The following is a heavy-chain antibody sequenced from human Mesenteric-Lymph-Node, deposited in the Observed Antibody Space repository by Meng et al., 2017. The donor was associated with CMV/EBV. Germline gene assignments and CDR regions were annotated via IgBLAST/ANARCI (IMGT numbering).Heavy chain of an antibody. CDR3: ARGTTGTGAFAY. CDR1: GGSFTSYW. J-gene: IGHJ4*02. D-gene: IGHD1-1*01. Sequence: CKGSGGSFTSYWVGWVRRIPGKGLGWMGIIYARDSDIRYSPSFHGRVTISADKSNSTAYLQWSSLKASDTAMYYCARGTTGTGAFAYWGQGTLVTVSS. CDR2: IYARDSDI. V-gene: IGHV5-51*01.